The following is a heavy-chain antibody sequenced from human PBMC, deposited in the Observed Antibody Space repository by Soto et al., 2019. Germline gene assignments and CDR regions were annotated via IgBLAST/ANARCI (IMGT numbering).Heavy chain of an antibody. D-gene: IGHD6-6*01. CDR3: AREMHASIDVFDV. CDR1: VSFLISGGYY. Sequence: MSVSFLISGGYYWTWIRHHPGKGLEWIGYFYHTGKTYYNPSLESRLSISGDTSKNHFSLTLTSVTAADTAVYYCAREMHASIDVFDVWGQGTVVTVSS. CDR2: FYHTGKT. J-gene: IGHJ3*01. V-gene: IGHV4-31*02.